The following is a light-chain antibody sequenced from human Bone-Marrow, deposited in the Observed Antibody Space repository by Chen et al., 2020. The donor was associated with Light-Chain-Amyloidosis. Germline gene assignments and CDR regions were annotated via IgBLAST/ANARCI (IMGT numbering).Light chain of an antibody. CDR2: GAS. V-gene: IGKV3-15*01. Sequence: EIVMTQSPATLSVSPGERATLSCRASQSVSSNLAWYQQKPGQAPRLLIYGASTRGTCIPARFSGSGAGTEFTLTISSLQSEDFAVYYCQQYNNWPPRGSTVTVGQGTKVEIK. CDR3: QQYNNWPPRGSTVT. CDR1: QSVSSN. J-gene: IGKJ1*01.